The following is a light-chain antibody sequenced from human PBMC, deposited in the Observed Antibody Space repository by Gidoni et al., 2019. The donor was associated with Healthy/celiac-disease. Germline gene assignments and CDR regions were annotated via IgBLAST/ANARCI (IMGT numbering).Light chain of an antibody. CDR2: DVS. J-gene: IGLJ3*02. CDR1: SSDVGGYNY. CDR3: SSYTSGSTPWV. V-gene: IGLV2-14*01. Sequence: QSALTQPASVSGSPGQSITISCTGTSSDVGGYNYVSWYQQHPGNAPKLMIYDVSNRPSGVSNRFSGSKSGNTASLTISGLQAEDEADYYCSSYTSGSTPWVFGGGTKLTVL.